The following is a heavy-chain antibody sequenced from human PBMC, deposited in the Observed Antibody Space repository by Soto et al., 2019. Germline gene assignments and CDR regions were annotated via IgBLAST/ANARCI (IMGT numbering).Heavy chain of an antibody. J-gene: IGHJ4*02. CDR2: IKKDGSEK. V-gene: IGHV3-7*01. CDR3: ARRAAVTTNDY. Sequence: GGSLRLSCAASGFRFSDYWMTWVRQAPGKGLEWVVNIKKDGSEKSYADSVKGRFTISRDNAKNSLYLQMSSLRGDDTGVYYCARRAAVTTNDYWGQGTLVTASS. D-gene: IGHD4-17*01. CDR1: GFRFSDYW.